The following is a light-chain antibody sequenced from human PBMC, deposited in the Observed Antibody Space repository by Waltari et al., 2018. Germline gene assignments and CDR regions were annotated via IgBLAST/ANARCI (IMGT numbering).Light chain of an antibody. Sequence: QSALTQPPSASGSPGQSVTISCTGTSRDIGGSNFVSWYQQRPGKAPRFLIYDVNKPPSGVSDRFSGSTSVKTASLTVSGLQPDGEATYYCSAFAGSNNFGVFGGRTKLTVL. CDR1: SRDIGGSNF. V-gene: IGLV2-8*01. CDR3: SAFAGSNNFGV. CDR2: DVN. J-gene: IGLJ3*02.